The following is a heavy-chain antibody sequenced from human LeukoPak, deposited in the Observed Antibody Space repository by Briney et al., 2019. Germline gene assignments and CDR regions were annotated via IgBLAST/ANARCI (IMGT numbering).Heavy chain of an antibody. D-gene: IGHD5-18*01. Sequence: SETLSLTCTVSGGSISSYYWSWIRQPPGKGLEWIGYIYYSGSTNYNPSLKSRVTISVDTSKNQFSLKLSSVTAADTAVYYCAREPDLNTAMVGTHDAFDIWGQGTMVTVSS. CDR1: GGSISSYY. CDR2: IYYSGST. V-gene: IGHV4-59*01. J-gene: IGHJ3*02. CDR3: AREPDLNTAMVGTHDAFDI.